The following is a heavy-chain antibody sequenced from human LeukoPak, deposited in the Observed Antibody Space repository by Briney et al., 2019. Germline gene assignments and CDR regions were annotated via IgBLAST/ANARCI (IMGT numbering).Heavy chain of an antibody. CDR3: ARDAYSSSWYYYYYYMDV. V-gene: IGHV1-18*01. CDR1: GYTFTSYG. J-gene: IGHJ6*03. D-gene: IGHD6-13*01. CDR2: ISAYNGNT. Sequence: ASVKVSFKASGYTFTSYGISWVRQAPGQGLEWMGWISAYNGNTNYAQKLQGRVTMTTDTSTSTAYMELRSLRSDDTAVYYCARDAYSSSWYYYYYYMDVWGKGTTVTVSS.